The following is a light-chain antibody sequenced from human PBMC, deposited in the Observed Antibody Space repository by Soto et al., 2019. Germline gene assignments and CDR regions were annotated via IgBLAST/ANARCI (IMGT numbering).Light chain of an antibody. Sequence: IVLTQSPATLTLSPGESATLSCRASQSGSSSIAWYQQKPGQAPRRLIYGASTRATGIPARFSGSGSGTEFTLTISSLQSEDFAVYYCQQYNNWPPWTFGQGTKVDIK. CDR3: QQYNNWPPWT. J-gene: IGKJ1*01. CDR1: QSGSSS. CDR2: GAS. V-gene: IGKV3-15*01.